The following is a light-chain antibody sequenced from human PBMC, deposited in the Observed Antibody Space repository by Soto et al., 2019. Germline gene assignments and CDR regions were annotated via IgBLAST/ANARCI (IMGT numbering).Light chain of an antibody. CDR2: TAS. V-gene: IGKV1-17*01. CDR1: QVIRSD. J-gene: IGKJ2*01. Sequence: DLKMTQSPSSMSASVGERVTITCRASQVIRSDLGWFQQKPGKAPKRLIYTASSLQRGVPSRFSGSGSGTEFSLTIIRLQPEDFAKYYCLQHNTYPYTIGQGTKLEIK. CDR3: LQHNTYPYT.